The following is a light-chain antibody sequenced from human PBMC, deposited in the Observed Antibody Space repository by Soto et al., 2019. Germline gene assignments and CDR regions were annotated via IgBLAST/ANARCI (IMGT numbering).Light chain of an antibody. Sequence: EMVVTQSPATLSVSPGERATFSCRTRQDVSNKLAWYQQKPGQAPSLLIYDASTRATGTPARFSGSGSGTEFTLAVSSLQSEDYAVYFCQQYIRWPLTFGGGTKVEIK. CDR3: QQYIRWPLT. CDR1: QDVSNK. V-gene: IGKV3D-15*01. J-gene: IGKJ4*01. CDR2: DAS.